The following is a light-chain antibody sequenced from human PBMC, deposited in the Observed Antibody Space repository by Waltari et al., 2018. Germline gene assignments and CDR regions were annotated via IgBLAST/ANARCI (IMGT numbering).Light chain of an antibody. Sequence: DIQMTQSPSSLSASVGDKVTVTCRASQGIARELSWYQHKPGKAPTLLIYAASSLQTGVSSRFSGSGSGTDFTLTISSLQPEDVATYYCQQDYTTPYSFGQGTNVEIK. V-gene: IGKV1-27*01. CDR3: QQDYTTPYS. CDR2: AAS. CDR1: QGIARE. J-gene: IGKJ2*03.